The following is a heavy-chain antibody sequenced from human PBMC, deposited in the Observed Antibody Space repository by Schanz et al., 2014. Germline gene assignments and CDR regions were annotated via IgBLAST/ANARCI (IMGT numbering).Heavy chain of an antibody. Sequence: QVQLVQSGAEVKKPGSSVKVSCKASRSTFSSYTISWVRQARGQGLEWVGRFIPILGIPNYAQKFQGRVTFTADKSTTTAYMELNSLNSDDAAVYYCATLDYADSVSWGQGTLVTVSS. CDR2: FIPILGIP. D-gene: IGHD4-17*01. CDR3: ATLDYADSVS. J-gene: IGHJ5*02. CDR1: RSTFSSYT. V-gene: IGHV1-69*02.